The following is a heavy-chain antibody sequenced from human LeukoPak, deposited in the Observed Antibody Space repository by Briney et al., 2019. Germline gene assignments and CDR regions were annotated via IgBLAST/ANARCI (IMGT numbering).Heavy chain of an antibody. CDR2: IYHSGGT. CDR1: GYSISSGYY. J-gene: IGHJ4*02. D-gene: IGHD7-27*01. V-gene: IGHV4-38-2*02. CDR3: ARDSLTGANYFDY. Sequence: PSETLSLTCTVSGYSISSGYYWGWIRQPPGKGLEWIGSIYHSGGTYYNPSLKSRVTISVDTSKNQFSLKLSSVTAADTAVYYCARDSLTGANYFDYWGQGTLVTVSS.